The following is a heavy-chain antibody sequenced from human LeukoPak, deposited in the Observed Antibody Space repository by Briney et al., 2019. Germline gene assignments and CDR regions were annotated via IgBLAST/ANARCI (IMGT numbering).Heavy chain of an antibody. CDR1: GFTLSSYA. V-gene: IGHV3-23*01. D-gene: IGHD6-13*01. CDR2: ISGSGGST. Sequence: QAGGSLRLSCAASGFTLSSYAMSWVRQAPGKGLEWVSAISGSGGSTYYADSVKGRFTISRDNSKNTLYLQMNSLRAEDTAVYYCAKEVAAAGSFDYWGQGTLVTASS. CDR3: AKEVAAAGSFDY. J-gene: IGHJ4*02.